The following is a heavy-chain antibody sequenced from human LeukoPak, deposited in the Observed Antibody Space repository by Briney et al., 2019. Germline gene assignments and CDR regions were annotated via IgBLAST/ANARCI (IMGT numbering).Heavy chain of an antibody. Sequence: PGGSLRLPCAASGFTFSSYGMSWVRQAPGKGLEWVSAISGSGGSTYYADSVKGRFTISRDNSKNTLYVQMNSLRAEDTAVYYCARGALYHMDVWGKGTTVTISS. CDR3: ARGALYHMDV. V-gene: IGHV3-23*01. CDR1: GFTFSSYG. J-gene: IGHJ6*03. CDR2: ISGSGGST.